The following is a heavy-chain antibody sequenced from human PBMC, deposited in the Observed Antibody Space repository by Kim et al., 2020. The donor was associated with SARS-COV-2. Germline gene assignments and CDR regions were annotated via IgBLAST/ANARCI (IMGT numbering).Heavy chain of an antibody. Sequence: GGSLRLSCAAYGFIFSDHYMSWIRQAPGKGLEWVSSISSSSGYTNYADSVKGRFTISRDSAKKSVSLEMNSLRAEDTAVYYCAREGCSSASCPLGLYWYHGLDVWGQGTTVTVSS. J-gene: IGHJ6*02. CDR2: ISSSSGYT. D-gene: IGHD2-2*01. CDR3: AREGCSSASCPLGLYWYHGLDV. CDR1: GFIFSDHY. V-gene: IGHV3-11*05.